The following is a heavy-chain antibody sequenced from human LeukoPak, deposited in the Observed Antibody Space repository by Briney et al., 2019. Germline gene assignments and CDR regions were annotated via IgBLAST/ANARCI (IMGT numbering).Heavy chain of an antibody. CDR2: IYYSGST. CDR3: ARHGSQWLVLVY. Sequence: SETLSLTCTVSGGSISSYYWSWIRQPPGKGLEWIGYIYYSGSTNYNPSLKSRVTISVDTSKNQFSLKLSSVTAADTAVYYCARHGSQWLVLVYWGQGTLVTVSS. J-gene: IGHJ4*02. D-gene: IGHD6-19*01. CDR1: GGSISSYY. V-gene: IGHV4-59*08.